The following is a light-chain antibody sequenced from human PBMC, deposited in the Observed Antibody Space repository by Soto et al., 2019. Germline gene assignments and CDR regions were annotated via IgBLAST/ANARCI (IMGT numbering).Light chain of an antibody. V-gene: IGKV1-39*01. Sequence: DIQMTQSPSSLYASVGDSVTITCRASQSISSYLNWYQQKPGKSPKLLIYAASSLQSGVTSRFSGSGSGTDFTLTISSLQPEDFATYYCQQYDNLPITVGQVTRLEIK. J-gene: IGKJ5*01. CDR1: QSISSY. CDR2: AAS. CDR3: QQYDNLPIT.